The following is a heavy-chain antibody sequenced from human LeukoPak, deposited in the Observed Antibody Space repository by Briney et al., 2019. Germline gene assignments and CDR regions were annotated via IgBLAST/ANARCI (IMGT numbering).Heavy chain of an antibody. CDR3: ARRGLLKVPRGYSGYDRYYYYGMDV. Sequence: SETLSLTCTVSGGSISSYYWSWIRQPPGKGLEWIGYIYYSGSTNYNPSLKSRVTISVDTPKNQLSLKLSSVTAADTAVYYCARRGLLKVPRGYSGYDRYYYYGMDVWGQGTTVTVSS. CDR1: GGSISSYY. D-gene: IGHD5-12*01. V-gene: IGHV4-59*08. J-gene: IGHJ6*02. CDR2: IYYSGST.